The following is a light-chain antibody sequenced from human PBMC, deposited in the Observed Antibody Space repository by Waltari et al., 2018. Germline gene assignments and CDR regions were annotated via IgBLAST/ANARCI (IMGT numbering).Light chain of an antibody. Sequence: QSALTQPVSVSESPGQSITISCTGTSSDVGADNFVSCYQQPPGQAPKLMIYEVSNRPSGVSSRFSPSKSGNTASLTISGLQAEDEADYYCTSFTSRSTWVFGGGTKLTVL. J-gene: IGLJ3*02. CDR3: TSFTSRSTWV. CDR2: EVS. CDR1: SSDVGADNF. V-gene: IGLV2-14*01.